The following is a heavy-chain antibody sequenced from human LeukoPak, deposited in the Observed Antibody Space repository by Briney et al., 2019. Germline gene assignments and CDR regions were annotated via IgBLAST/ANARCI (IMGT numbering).Heavy chain of an antibody. Sequence: GGSLSLSCAASGFTFSSYAMNWVRQAPGKGLEWVSGISGSGGRTYYADSVKGRFTISRDNPKNTLSVQMNSLRAEDTAVYYCAKDVIAAAGGNVFDIWGQGTMVTVSS. CDR3: AKDVIAAAGGNVFDI. V-gene: IGHV3-23*01. D-gene: IGHD6-13*01. J-gene: IGHJ3*02. CDR2: ISGSGGRT. CDR1: GFTFSSYA.